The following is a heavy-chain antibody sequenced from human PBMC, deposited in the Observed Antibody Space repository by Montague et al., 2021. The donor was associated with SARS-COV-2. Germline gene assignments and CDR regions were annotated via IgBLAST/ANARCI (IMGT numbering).Heavy chain of an antibody. V-gene: IGHV4-34*01. J-gene: IGHJ6*02. CDR1: GGSFSGYY. CDR3: ARGRTVTTVYYYYYYGMDV. D-gene: IGHD4-17*01. Sequence: SETLSLTCAVYGGSFSGYYWSWIRQPLGKGLEWIGEINHSGSTNYNPSLKSRVTISVDTSKNQFSLKLSSVTAADTAVYYCARGRTVTTVYYYYYYGMDVWGQGTTVTVSS. CDR2: INHSGST.